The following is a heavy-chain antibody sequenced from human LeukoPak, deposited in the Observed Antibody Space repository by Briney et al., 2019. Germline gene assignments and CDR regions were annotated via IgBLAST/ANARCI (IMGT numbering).Heavy chain of an antibody. CDR1: GYTFTGYY. D-gene: IGHD5-18*01. CDR2: INPNSGGT. V-gene: IGHV1-2*02. J-gene: IGHJ4*02. Sequence: ASVKVSCKASGYTFTGYYMHWVRQAPGQGLEWMGWINPNSGGTNYAQKFQGRVTMTRDTSISTAYMELSSLRSEDTAVYYCAREIGPIQLHLWGSAFDSWGQGTLVTVSS. CDR3: AREIGPIQLHLWGSAFDS.